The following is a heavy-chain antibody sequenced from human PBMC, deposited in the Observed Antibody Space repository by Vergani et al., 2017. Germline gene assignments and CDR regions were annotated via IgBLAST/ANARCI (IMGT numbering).Heavy chain of an antibody. D-gene: IGHD3-10*01. Sequence: QIQLQESGPGLVKPSETLSLTCSVSGYSISRGFYWAWIRQTPEKGLEWLGGMFHTGEASNSPSLQSRVASSMDTSKNQFFLQLTSVTAADTAVYFCGVIMVRSPRPDNWFDSWGRGTLVTVSS. CDR2: MFHTGEA. CDR1: GYSISRGFY. V-gene: IGHV4-38-2*02. J-gene: IGHJ5*01. CDR3: GVIMVRSPRPDNWFDS.